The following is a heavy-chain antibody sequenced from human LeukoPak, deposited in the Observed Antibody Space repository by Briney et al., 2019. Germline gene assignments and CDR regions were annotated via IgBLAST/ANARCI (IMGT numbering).Heavy chain of an antibody. CDR3: ARHVRDGGATGSIRYYYYYMDV. Sequence: PSETLSLTCTVSGGSISSSSYYWGWIRQPPGKGLEWIGSIYYSGSTYYNPSLKSRVTISVDTSKNQFSLKLSSVTAADTAVYYCARHVRDGGATGSIRYYYYYMDVWGKGTTVTVSS. J-gene: IGHJ6*03. CDR2: IYYSGST. D-gene: IGHD1-26*01. V-gene: IGHV4-39*01. CDR1: GGSISSSSYY.